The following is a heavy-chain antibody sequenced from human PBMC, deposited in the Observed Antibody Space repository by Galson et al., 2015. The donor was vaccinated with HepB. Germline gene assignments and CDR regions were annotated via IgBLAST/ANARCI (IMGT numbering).Heavy chain of an antibody. Sequence: SLRLSCAASGFTFSSYGMHWVHQAPGKGLEWVAVISYDGSNKYYADSVKGRFTISRDSSKNTLYLQMNSLRAEDTAVYYCAKGGGSGWLGGMDVWGQGTTVTVSS. D-gene: IGHD6-19*01. J-gene: IGHJ6*02. CDR1: GFTFSSYG. CDR2: ISYDGSNK. V-gene: IGHV3-30*18. CDR3: AKGGGSGWLGGMDV.